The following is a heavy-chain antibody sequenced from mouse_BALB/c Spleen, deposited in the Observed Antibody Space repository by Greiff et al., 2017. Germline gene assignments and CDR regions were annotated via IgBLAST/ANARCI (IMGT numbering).Heavy chain of an antibody. Sequence: EVKVIESGGGLVQPGGSLKLSCAASGFDFSRYWMSWVRQAPGKGLEWIGEINPDSSTINYTPSLKDKFIISRDNAKNTLYLQMSKVRSEDTALYYCARYDYDYAMDYWGQGTSVTVSS. CDR2: INPDSSTI. J-gene: IGHJ4*01. D-gene: IGHD2-4*01. V-gene: IGHV4-1*02. CDR3: ARYDYDYAMDY. CDR1: GFDFSRYW.